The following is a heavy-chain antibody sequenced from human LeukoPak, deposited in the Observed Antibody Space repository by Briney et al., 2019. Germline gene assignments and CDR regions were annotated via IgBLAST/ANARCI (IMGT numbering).Heavy chain of an antibody. CDR3: ARDGGRGLRLDY. Sequence: SETLSLTCAVSGGSISSSNWWCWVRQPPGKGLEWIGEIYHSGSTNYNPSLKSRVTISVDKSKNQFSLKLSSVTAADTAVYYCARDGGRGLRLDYWGQGTLVTVSS. D-gene: IGHD3/OR15-3a*01. J-gene: IGHJ4*02. CDR1: GGSISSSNW. CDR2: IYHSGST. V-gene: IGHV4-4*02.